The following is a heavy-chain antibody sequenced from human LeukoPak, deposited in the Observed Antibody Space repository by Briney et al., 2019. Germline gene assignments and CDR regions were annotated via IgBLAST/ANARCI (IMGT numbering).Heavy chain of an antibody. CDR2: IRHDGNAK. Sequence: GGSLRLSCAASGFAFSDLWMSWVRQAPGKGLEWVANIRHDGNAKNYVPSVRGRFTISRDNAKNSLYLQMNSLAVEDTAVYYCATSHDSAGNDWGQGTLVTVSS. V-gene: IGHV3-7*01. D-gene: IGHD2-15*01. CDR1: GFAFSDLW. J-gene: IGHJ4*02. CDR3: ATSHDSAGND.